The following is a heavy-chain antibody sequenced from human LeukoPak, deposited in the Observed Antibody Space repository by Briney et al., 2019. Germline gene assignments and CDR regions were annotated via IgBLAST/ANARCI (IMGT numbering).Heavy chain of an antibody. CDR1: GFTFSSYA. V-gene: IGHV3-23*01. CDR2: ISGSGGST. J-gene: IGHJ6*02. CDR3: AKAYGSGTPGDV. Sequence: GGSLRLSCAASGFTFSSYAMSWVRQAPGKGLEWVSAISGSGGSTYYADSVKGRFTISRDSSKNTLYLQMNSLGAEDTAVYYCAKAYGSGTPGDVWGQGTTVTVSS. D-gene: IGHD3-10*01.